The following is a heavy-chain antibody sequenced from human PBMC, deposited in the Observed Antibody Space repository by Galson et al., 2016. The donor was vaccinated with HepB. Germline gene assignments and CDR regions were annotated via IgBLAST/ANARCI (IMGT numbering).Heavy chain of an antibody. Sequence: SLRLSCAASGFTFSYYVMHWVRQAPGKGLEYVGDTLWYAESVKGRFTISRDNSKDTLYLQMTSLKTEDTALYYCVRGTAGASGLDSWGHGTLVTVSS. D-gene: IGHD6-13*01. CDR1: GFTFSYYV. J-gene: IGHJ5*01. V-gene: IGHV3-64D*06. CDR3: VRGTAGASGLDS. CDR2: GDTL.